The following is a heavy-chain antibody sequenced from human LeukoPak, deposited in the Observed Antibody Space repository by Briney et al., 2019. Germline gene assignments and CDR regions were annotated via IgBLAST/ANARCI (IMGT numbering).Heavy chain of an antibody. D-gene: IGHD4-23*01. Sequence: GGSLRLSCAASGFTFSSYSMNWVRQAPGKGLEWVSYISSSGSTIYYADSVKGRFTISRDNAKNSLYLQMNSLRAEDTAVYYCARDYGGSSPFDYWGQGTLVTASS. CDR3: ARDYGGSSPFDY. CDR2: ISSSGSTI. CDR1: GFTFSSYS. V-gene: IGHV3-48*04. J-gene: IGHJ4*02.